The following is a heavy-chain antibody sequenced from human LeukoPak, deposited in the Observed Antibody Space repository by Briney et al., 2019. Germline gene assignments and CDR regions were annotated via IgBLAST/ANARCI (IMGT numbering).Heavy chain of an antibody. CDR2: INPNSGGT. D-gene: IGHD1-26*01. Sequence: ASVKVSCKTSGYTFTGYYIHWVRQAPGQGLEWMGWINPNSGGTNYAQKFQGRVTMTRDTSISTAYMELSRLRSDDTAVYYCARAKYSGSYYFDYWGQGTLVTVSS. CDR3: ARAKYSGSYYFDY. CDR1: GYTFTGYY. J-gene: IGHJ4*02. V-gene: IGHV1-2*02.